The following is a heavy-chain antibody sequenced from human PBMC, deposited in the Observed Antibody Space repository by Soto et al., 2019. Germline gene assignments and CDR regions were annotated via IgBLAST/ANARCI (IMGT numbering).Heavy chain of an antibody. CDR3: AKDLRVGYSGYELDY. CDR1: GFTFSSYA. V-gene: IGHV3-23*01. D-gene: IGHD5-12*01. CDR2: ISGSGGST. Sequence: GGSLRLSCAASGFTFSSYAMSWVRQAPGKGLEWVSAISGSGGSTYYADSVKGRFTISRDNSKNTLYLQMNSLRAEDTALCYCAKDLRVGYSGYELDYWGQGTLVTVSS. J-gene: IGHJ4*02.